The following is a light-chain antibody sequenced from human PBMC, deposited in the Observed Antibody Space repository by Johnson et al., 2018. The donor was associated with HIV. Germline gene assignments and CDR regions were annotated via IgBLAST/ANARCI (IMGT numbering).Light chain of an antibody. V-gene: IGLV1-51*02. J-gene: IGLJ1*01. CDR2: ENT. CDR3: GTWDTSLSAGGV. CDR1: SSNIGNNY. Sequence: QSVLTQPPSVSAAPGQKVTISCSGSSSNIGNNYVSWYQQLPGTAPKLLIYENTKRPSGIPDRFSGSKSGTSATLGITGLQTGDEAVYFCGTWDTSLSAGGVFGTGTKVTVL.